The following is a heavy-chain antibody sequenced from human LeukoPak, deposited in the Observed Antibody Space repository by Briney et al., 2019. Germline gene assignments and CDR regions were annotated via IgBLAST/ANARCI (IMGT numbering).Heavy chain of an antibody. CDR3: ARRSNLYYHYGMDV. CDR1: GFTFGDYA. D-gene: IGHD2/OR15-2a*01. Sequence: GGSLRLSCTASGFTFGDYAVTWVRQAPGKGLDWVGFIRSKAYGGTTEYAASVKGRFTISRDDSKTVAYLQMSRLKTDDTAVYYCARRSNLYYHYGMDVWGNGKPVTVSS. J-gene: IGHJ6*04. CDR2: IRSKAYGGTT. V-gene: IGHV3-49*04.